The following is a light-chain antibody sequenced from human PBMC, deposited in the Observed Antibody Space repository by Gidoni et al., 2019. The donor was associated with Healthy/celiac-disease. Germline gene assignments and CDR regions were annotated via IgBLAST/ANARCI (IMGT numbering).Light chain of an antibody. CDR1: QSISSY. CDR2: AAS. J-gene: IGKJ1*01. CDR3: QQSYSTPQT. Sequence: DIQMTQSPSSLSASVGDRVTITCRASQSISSYLNWYQQKPGKASKLLIYAASSLQSGVPSRFSGSGSGTDFTLTISSLQPEDFATYYCQQSYSTPQTFXXXTKVEIK. V-gene: IGKV1-39*01.